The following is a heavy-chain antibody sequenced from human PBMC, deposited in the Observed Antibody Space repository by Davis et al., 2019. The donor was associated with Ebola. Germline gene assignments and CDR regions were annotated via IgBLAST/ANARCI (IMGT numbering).Heavy chain of an antibody. CDR3: ARHVPSGGFDY. CDR2: IYYSGST. CDR1: GGSISSYY. V-gene: IGHV4-59*08. J-gene: IGHJ4*02. D-gene: IGHD2-15*01. Sequence: PSETLSLTCTVSGGSISSYYWSWIRQPPGKGLEWIGYIYYSGSTNYNPSLKSRVTISVDTSKNQFSLKLSSVTAADTAVYYCARHVPSGGFDYWGQGTLVTVSS.